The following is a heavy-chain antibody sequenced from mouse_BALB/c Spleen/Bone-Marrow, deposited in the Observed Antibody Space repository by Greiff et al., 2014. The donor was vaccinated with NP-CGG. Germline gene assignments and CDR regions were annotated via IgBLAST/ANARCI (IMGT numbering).Heavy chain of an antibody. Sequence: VQLQQSGAELVKPGASVKLSCTASGFNIKDTYMHWVKQRPEQGLEWIGRIDPANVNTKYDPKFQGKATITADTSSNTAYLQLSSLTSEDTAVDYCASYVYGYYFDYWGQGTPLTVSS. CDR2: IDPANVNT. CDR1: GFNIKDTY. V-gene: IGHV14-3*02. CDR3: ASYVYGYYFDY. D-gene: IGHD2-2*01. J-gene: IGHJ2*01.